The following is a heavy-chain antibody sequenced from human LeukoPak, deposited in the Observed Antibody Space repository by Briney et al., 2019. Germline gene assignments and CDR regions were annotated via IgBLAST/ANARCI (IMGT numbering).Heavy chain of an antibody. V-gene: IGHV3-30-3*01. CDR3: ARVKEVAAASGDFQH. J-gene: IGHJ1*01. CDR1: GFTFSSYA. D-gene: IGHD6-13*01. Sequence: GGSLRLSCAASGFTFSSYAMHWVRQAPGKGLEWVAVISYDGSNKYYADSVKGRFTISRDNSKNTLYLQMNSLRAEDTAVYYCARVKEVAAASGDFQHWGQGTLVTVSS. CDR2: ISYDGSNK.